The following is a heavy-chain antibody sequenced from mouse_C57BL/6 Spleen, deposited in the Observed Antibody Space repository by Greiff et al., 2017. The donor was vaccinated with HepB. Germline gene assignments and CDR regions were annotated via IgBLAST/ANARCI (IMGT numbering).Heavy chain of an antibody. Sequence: QVQLKESGPELVKPGASVKISCKASGYAFSSSWMNWVKQRPGKGLEWIGRIYPGDGDTNYNGKFKGKATLTADKSSSTAYMQLSSLTSEDSAVYFCARGAFTPFAYWGQGTLVTVSA. J-gene: IGHJ3*01. CDR3: ARGAFTPFAY. V-gene: IGHV1-82*01. CDR1: GYAFSSSW. CDR2: IYPGDGDT.